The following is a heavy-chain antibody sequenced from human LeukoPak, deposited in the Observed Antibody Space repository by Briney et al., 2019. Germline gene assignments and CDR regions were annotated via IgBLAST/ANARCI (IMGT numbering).Heavy chain of an antibody. CDR2: ISAYDGNT. V-gene: IGHV1-18*01. J-gene: IGHJ5*02. D-gene: IGHD6-13*01. Sequence: GASVKVSCKASGYTFISYGISWVRQAPGQGLEWMGWISAYDGNTNYAQKLQGRVTMTTDTSTSTAYMELRSLRSDDTAVYYCARGLGGSSWFPKLGFDPWGQGTLVTVSS. CDR1: GYTFISYG. CDR3: ARGLGGSSWFPKLGFDP.